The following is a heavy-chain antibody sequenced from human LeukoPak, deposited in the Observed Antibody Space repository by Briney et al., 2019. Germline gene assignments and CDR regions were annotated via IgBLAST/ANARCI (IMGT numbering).Heavy chain of an antibody. Sequence: PGGSLRLSCAASGFTFSSYGTHWVRQAPGKGLEWVAVISYDGSNKYYADSVKGRFTISRDNSKNTLYLQMNSLRAEDTAVYYCASHSSSWYGFDYWGQGTLVTVSS. J-gene: IGHJ4*02. CDR3: ASHSSSWYGFDY. CDR1: GFTFSSYG. V-gene: IGHV3-30*03. CDR2: ISYDGSNK. D-gene: IGHD6-13*01.